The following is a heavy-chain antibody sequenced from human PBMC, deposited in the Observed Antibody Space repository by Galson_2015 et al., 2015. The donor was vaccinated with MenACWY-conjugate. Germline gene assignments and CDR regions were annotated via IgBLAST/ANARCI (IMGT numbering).Heavy chain of an antibody. J-gene: IGHJ4*02. V-gene: IGHV1-18*04. Sequence: QSGAEVKKPGASVKVSCKASGYTFTSYGISWVRQAPGQGLEWMGWISAYNGNTNYAQKFQGRVTMTTDTSTSTAYMELRSLRSDDTAVYYCARDSPYSRYCTETICYRGADYWCQGTLVTVSS. CDR1: GYTFTSYG. D-gene: IGHD2-2*02. CDR2: ISAYNGNT. CDR3: ARDSPYSRYCTETICYRGADY.